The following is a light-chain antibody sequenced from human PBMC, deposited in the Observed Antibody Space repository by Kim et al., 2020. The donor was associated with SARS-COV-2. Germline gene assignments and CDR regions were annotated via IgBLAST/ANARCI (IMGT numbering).Light chain of an antibody. CDR1: NSGSKS. CDR2: YDS. Sequence: APGKTARITCGGNNSGSKSVHWYQQKPGQAPVLVIYYDSDRPSGIPERFSGSNSGNTATLTISRVEAGDEADYYCQVWDSSSDQYVFGTGTKVTVL. CDR3: QVWDSSSDQYV. J-gene: IGLJ1*01. V-gene: IGLV3-21*04.